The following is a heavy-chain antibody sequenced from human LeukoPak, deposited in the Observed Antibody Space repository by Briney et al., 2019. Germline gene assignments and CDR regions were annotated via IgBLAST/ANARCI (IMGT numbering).Heavy chain of an antibody. J-gene: IGHJ4*02. D-gene: IGHD3-16*02. CDR3: ARVVNSYYFDY. V-gene: IGHV4-59*08. CDR1: GGSISSYY. Sequence: SETLSLTCTVSGGSISSYYWSWIRQPPGKGLEWIGYIYYSGSTNYNPSLKSRVTISVDTSKNQFSLKLSSVTAADTAVYYCARVVNSYYFDYWGQGTLVTVSS. CDR2: IYYSGST.